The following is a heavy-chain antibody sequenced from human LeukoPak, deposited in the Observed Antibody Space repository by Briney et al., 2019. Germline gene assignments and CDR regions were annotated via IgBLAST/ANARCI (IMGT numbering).Heavy chain of an antibody. D-gene: IGHD2-15*01. CDR3: ARGDCGSGSCYTSSLNP. CDR1: GYTFTDYY. CDR2: INPTSSGT. V-gene: IGHV1-2*02. Sequence: ASVKVSCKASGYTFTDYYIHWVRQAPGQGLEWMGWINPTSSGTNYAQTFQDRVTTTRDMSLSAVYMELSRLSPDDTAIYYCARGDCGSGSCYTSSLNPWGQGTLVTVPS. J-gene: IGHJ5*02.